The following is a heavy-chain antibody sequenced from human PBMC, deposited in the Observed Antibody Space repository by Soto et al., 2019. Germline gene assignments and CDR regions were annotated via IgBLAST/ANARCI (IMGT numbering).Heavy chain of an antibody. CDR2: INAENGNT. D-gene: IGHD2-21*02. J-gene: IGHJ4*02. CDR1: GYSFSDFY. V-gene: IGHV1-3*01. Sequence: ASVKVSCKTSGYSFSDFYMHWVRQAPGQGLEWMGWINAENGNTKYSQKFQGRVTITRDTSASTAYMELSSLRSEDTAVYYCARAWVVVTAPDYWGQGTLVTVSS. CDR3: ARAWVVVTAPDY.